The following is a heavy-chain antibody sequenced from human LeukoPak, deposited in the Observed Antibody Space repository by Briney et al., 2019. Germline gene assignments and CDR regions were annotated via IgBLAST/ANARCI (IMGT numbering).Heavy chain of an antibody. CDR2: IYNSESI. CDR1: GGSINGYY. V-gene: IGHV4-4*07. Sequence: SATLSLTCTVSGGSINGYYWSWIRQPAGKGLVWIGRIYNSESINYNPSLKSRVTMSIDTSKNQFSLKLNSVTAADTAVYYCARDRSSSYTRDWFDPWGQGALVTVSS. J-gene: IGHJ5*02. D-gene: IGHD6-13*01. CDR3: ARDRSSSYTRDWFDP.